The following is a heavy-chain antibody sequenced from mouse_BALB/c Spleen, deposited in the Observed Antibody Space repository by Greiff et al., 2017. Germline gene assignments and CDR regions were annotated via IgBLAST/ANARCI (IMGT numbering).Heavy chain of an antibody. D-gene: IGHD2-1*01. CDR3: ARNLYGNYGSY. J-gene: IGHJ3*01. CDR1: GYTFTDYV. V-gene: IGHV1-77*01. CDR2: IYPGSGST. Sequence: VQLQESGPELVKPGASVKMSCKASGYTFTDYVISWVKQRTGQGLEWIGEIYPGSGSTYYNEKFKGKATLTSDKSSNTAYMQLSSLTSEDSAVYFCARNLYGNYGSYWGQGTLVTVSA.